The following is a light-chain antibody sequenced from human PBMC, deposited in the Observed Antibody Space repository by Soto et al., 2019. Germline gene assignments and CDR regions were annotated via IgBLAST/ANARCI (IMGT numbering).Light chain of an antibody. CDR3: CSYAGSSTLVV. V-gene: IGLV2-23*02. CDR1: SSDVGSYNL. J-gene: IGLJ2*01. Sequence: QSALTQPASVSGSPGQSITISCTGTSSDVGSYNLVSWYQQHPGKAPKLMIYEVSKRPSGVSNSFSGSKSGNTASLTISGLQAEDEADYYCCSYAGSSTLVVFGGGTKVTVL. CDR2: EVS.